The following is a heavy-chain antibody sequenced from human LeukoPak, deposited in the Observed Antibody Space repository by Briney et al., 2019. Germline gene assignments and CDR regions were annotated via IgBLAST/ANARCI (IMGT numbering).Heavy chain of an antibody. CDR3: ATLNAADDIVLMVYAIQDAFDI. J-gene: IGHJ3*02. D-gene: IGHD2-8*01. V-gene: IGHV3-30*02. CDR2: IRYDGSNK. Sequence: PGGSLRLSCAASGFTFSSYGMHWVRQAPGKGLEWVAFIRYDGSNKYYADSVKGRFTISRDNSKNTLYLQMNSLRAEDTAVYYCATLNAADDIVLMVYAIQDAFDIWGQGTMVTVSS. CDR1: GFTFSSYG.